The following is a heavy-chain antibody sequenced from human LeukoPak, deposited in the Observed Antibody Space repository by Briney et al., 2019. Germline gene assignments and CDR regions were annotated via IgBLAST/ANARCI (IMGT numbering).Heavy chain of an antibody. Sequence: KTSETLSLTCTVSGYSISSGYYWGWIRQPPGKGLEWIGSIYHSGSTYYNPSLKSRVTISVDTSKNQFSLKLSSVTAADTAVYYCASFRYCSGGSCYSVFDYWGQGTLVTVSS. CDR2: IYHSGST. V-gene: IGHV4-38-2*02. J-gene: IGHJ4*02. D-gene: IGHD2-15*01. CDR1: GYSISSGYY. CDR3: ASFRYCSGGSCYSVFDY.